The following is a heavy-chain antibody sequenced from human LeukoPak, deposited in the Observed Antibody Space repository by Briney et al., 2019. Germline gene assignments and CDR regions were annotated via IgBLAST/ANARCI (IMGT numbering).Heavy chain of an antibody. CDR3: ARGLDDGYSYGLDY. CDR2: ISSSGTTI. V-gene: IGHV3-48*03. CDR1: GFTFSSYE. J-gene: IGHJ4*02. D-gene: IGHD5-18*01. Sequence: PGGSLRLSCAASGFTFSSYEMNWLRQAPGKGLEWVSDISSSGTTIHYADSVKGRFTISRDNAKNSLYLQMSSLRAEDTAVYYCARGLDDGYSYGLDYWGQGTLVTVSS.